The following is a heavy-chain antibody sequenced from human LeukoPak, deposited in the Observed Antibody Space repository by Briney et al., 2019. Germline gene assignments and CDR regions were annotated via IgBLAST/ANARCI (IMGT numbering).Heavy chain of an antibody. CDR3: ARSSSNWYPLFDY. D-gene: IGHD6-13*01. CDR1: GFTFSTYN. V-gene: IGHV3-48*02. J-gene: IGHJ4*02. CDR2: ISSSSRTI. Sequence: GGSLRLSCAASGFTFSTYNMNWVRRAPGKGLEWVSYISSSSRTIYYADYVQGRFTVSRDNAKNSLYLQMNSLRDEDTAVYYCARSSSNWYPLFDYWGQGTQVTVSS.